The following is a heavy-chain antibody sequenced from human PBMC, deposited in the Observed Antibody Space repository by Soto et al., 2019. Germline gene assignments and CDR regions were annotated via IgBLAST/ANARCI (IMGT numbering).Heavy chain of an antibody. CDR2: IYSGGST. CDR3: ARDTVVPAADYYYYMDV. V-gene: IGHV3-66*01. D-gene: IGHD2-2*01. CDR1: GFTVSSNY. Sequence: GGSLRLSCAASGFTVSSNYMSWVRQAPGKGLEWVSVIYSGGSTYYADSVKGRFTISRDNSKNTLYLQMNSLRAEDTAVYYCARDTVVPAADYYYYMDVWGKGTTVTVSS. J-gene: IGHJ6*03.